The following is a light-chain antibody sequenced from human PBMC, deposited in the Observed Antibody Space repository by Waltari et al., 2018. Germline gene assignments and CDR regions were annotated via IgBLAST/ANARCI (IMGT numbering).Light chain of an antibody. CDR1: PSVSSS. CDR3: QQRSKWPWA. CDR2: DAS. V-gene: IGKV3-11*01. Sequence: CRASPSVSSSLAWYQHKPGQAPRLLIYDASISVTGIPARFSGSGSGTDFTLTISSLEPEDFAVYYCQQRSKWPWAFGQGTKVEIK. J-gene: IGKJ1*01.